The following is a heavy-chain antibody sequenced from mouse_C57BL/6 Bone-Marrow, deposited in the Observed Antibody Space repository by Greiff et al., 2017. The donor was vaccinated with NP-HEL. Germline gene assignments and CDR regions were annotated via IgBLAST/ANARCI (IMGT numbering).Heavy chain of an antibody. CDR1: GYTFTDYY. Sequence: VQLQQSGPVLVKPGASVKMSCKASGYTFTDYYMNWVKQSHGKSLEWIGVINPYNGGTSYNQKFKGKATLTVDKSSSTAYMQLNSLTSEDSAVYDCARGRWLLPSWFAYWGQGTLVTVSA. D-gene: IGHD2-3*01. CDR3: ARGRWLLPSWFAY. V-gene: IGHV1-19*01. J-gene: IGHJ3*01. CDR2: INPYNGGT.